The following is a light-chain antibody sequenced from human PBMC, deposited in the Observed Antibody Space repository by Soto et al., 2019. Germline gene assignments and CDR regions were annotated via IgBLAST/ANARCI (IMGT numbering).Light chain of an antibody. Sequence: DIQMTQSPSSLSASVGDRVTITCRASQSIVTYLNWYLQKPGKAPKLLIYAASNLQSGVPSRFSGSGSGTDFTLTISSLQPEDFAVYFCQHCGSSSWTFGQGTRREIK. CDR1: QSIVTY. CDR3: QHCGSSSWT. J-gene: IGKJ5*01. CDR2: AAS. V-gene: IGKV1-39*01.